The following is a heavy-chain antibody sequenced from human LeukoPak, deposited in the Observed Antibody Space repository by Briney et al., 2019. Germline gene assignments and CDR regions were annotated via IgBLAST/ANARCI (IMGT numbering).Heavy chain of an antibody. CDR3: ARGSGWCPY. CDR1: GGSISSYY. Sequence: IPSETLSLTCTVSGGSISSYYWSWIRQPPGKGVEWIGYINYSGSTNYNPSLKSRVTMSVDTSKNQFSLKLSSVTAADTAVYSCARGSGWCPYWGQGTLVTVSS. V-gene: IGHV4-59*01. D-gene: IGHD6-19*01. CDR2: INYSGST. J-gene: IGHJ4*02.